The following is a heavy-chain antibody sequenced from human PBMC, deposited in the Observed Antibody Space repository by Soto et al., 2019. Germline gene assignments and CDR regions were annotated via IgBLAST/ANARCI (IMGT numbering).Heavy chain of an antibody. CDR2: INSDGSST. Sequence: PGGSLRLSCAASGFTFSSYWMHWVRQAPGKGLVWVSRINSDGSSTSYADSVKGRFTISRDNAKNTLYLQMNSLRAEDTAVYYCARDRGVAAAGNYYYYYGMDVWGQGTTVTVSS. J-gene: IGHJ6*02. D-gene: IGHD6-13*01. CDR1: GFTFSSYW. V-gene: IGHV3-74*01. CDR3: ARDRGVAAAGNYYYYYGMDV.